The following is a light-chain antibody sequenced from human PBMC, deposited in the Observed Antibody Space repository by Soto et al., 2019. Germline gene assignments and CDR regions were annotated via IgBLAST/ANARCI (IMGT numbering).Light chain of an antibody. CDR1: QSISSG. J-gene: IGKJ1*01. Sequence: DIQMTQSPATLSASVGERVTITCRASQSISSGLAWYQQKPGKAPKLLIYKAFTLESGVPSRFSGSGSGTEFTLTISSLQPDDFAPYYCQQYHSYSTFGPGTKVEIK. CDR3: QQYHSYST. CDR2: KAF. V-gene: IGKV1-5*03.